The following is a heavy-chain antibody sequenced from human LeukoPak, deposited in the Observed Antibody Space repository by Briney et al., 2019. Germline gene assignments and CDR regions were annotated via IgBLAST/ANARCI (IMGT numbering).Heavy chain of an antibody. CDR2: MNPNSGNT. CDR1: GYTFTSYD. D-gene: IGHD3-10*01. Sequence: PLASVKVSCKASGYTFTSYDINWVRQATGQGLEWMGWMNPNSGNTGYAQKFQGRVTMTTNTSISTAYMELSSLRSEDTAVYYCARREYGSGSYHLVYRGQGTLVTVSS. V-gene: IGHV1-8*01. CDR3: ARREYGSGSYHLVY. J-gene: IGHJ4*02.